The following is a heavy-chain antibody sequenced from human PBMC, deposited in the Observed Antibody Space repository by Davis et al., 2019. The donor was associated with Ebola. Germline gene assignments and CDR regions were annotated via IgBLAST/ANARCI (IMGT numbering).Heavy chain of an antibody. Sequence: ASVKVSCKASGYTFTSYGISWVRQAPGQGLEWMGWISAYNGNTNYAQKLQGRVTMTTDTSTSTAYMELSRLRSDDTAVYYCARDGYIVVVVAAPSYWYYGMDVWGQGTTVTVSS. J-gene: IGHJ6*02. CDR3: ARDGYIVVVVAAPSYWYYGMDV. CDR2: ISAYNGNT. V-gene: IGHV1-18*04. CDR1: GYTFTSYG. D-gene: IGHD2-15*01.